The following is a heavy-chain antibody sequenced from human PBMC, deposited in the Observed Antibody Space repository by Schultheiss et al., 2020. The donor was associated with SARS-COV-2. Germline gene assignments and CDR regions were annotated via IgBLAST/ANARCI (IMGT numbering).Heavy chain of an antibody. CDR2: ISGSGGST. D-gene: IGHD3-22*01. CDR3: AKGNYYDSSGYYSEPGGNAFDI. CDR1: GFTFSSYA. V-gene: IGHV3-23*01. J-gene: IGHJ3*02. Sequence: GGSLRLSCAASGFTFSSYAMSWVRQAPGKGLEWVSAISGSGGSTYYADSVKGRFTISRDNSKNTLYLQMNSLRAEDTAVYYCAKGNYYDSSGYYSEPGGNAFDIWGQGTMVTVSS.